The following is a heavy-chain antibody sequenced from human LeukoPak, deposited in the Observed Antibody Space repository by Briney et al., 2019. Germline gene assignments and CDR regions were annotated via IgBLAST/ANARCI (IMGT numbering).Heavy chain of an antibody. CDR1: GYTFSDYY. D-gene: IGHD2-21*01. Sequence: PGGSLRLSCAASGYTFSDYYMSWIRQAPGKGLEWVSYISSSGSTIYYADSVKGRFTISRDNAKNSLYLQMNSLRAEDTAVYYCAREYCGGDCYSALDYWGQGTLVTVSS. V-gene: IGHV3-11*04. CDR3: AREYCGGDCYSALDY. J-gene: IGHJ4*02. CDR2: ISSSGSTI.